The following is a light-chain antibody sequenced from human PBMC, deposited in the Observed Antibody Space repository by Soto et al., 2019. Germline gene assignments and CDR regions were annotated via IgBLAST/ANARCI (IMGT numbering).Light chain of an antibody. J-gene: IGKJ4*01. CDR2: ATS. V-gene: IGKV1-39*01. Sequence: DIQMTQSPSSLSASVGDRVTITCRAGQSINSSLNWYQQKPGKAPKLLIYATSSLQSGVPSRFSGGGSGTDVTLTSSSLQPDDFAAYYCQQSYSTPLTFGGGTKVEI. CDR1: QSINSS. CDR3: QQSYSTPLT.